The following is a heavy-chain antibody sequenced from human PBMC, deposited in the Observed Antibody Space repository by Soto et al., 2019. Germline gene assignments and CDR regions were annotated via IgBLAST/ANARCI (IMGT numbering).Heavy chain of an antibody. CDR2: INPYNGDT. CDR1: GYTFNTYG. D-gene: IGHD5-12*01. J-gene: IGHJ4*02. CDR3: ARDGVSHGYNYY. Sequence: QVQLVQSGAEVKKPGASVKVSCKSSGYTFNTYGIIWVRQAPGQGLEWMGWINPYNGDTFYTQKFQDRVTMTTDTSTSTTYMELRSLRHDDTAVYYCARDGVSHGYNYYWGQGTLFTVSS. V-gene: IGHV1-18*01.